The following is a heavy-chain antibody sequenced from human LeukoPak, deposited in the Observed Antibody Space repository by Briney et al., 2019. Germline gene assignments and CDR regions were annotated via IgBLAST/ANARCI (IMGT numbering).Heavy chain of an antibody. CDR2: IYLGDSDT. D-gene: IGHD5-24*01. CDR3: VRQRGYSFDY. V-gene: IGHV5-51*01. J-gene: IGHJ4*02. Sequence: RSGESLKISCKGSGPGLTSSWIGWVRQMPGKGLEWMGIIYLGDSDTRYNPSFQGQVTISADKSISTAYLQWSSLKASDTGMYYCVRQRGYSFDYWGQGTLVIVSS. CDR1: GPGLTSSW.